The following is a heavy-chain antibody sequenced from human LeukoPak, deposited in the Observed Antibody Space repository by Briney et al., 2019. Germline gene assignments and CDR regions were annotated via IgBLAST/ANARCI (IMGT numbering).Heavy chain of an antibody. CDR3: APDTIFGAY. CDR1: GFTFSTYN. V-gene: IGHV3-21*01. D-gene: IGHD3-3*01. J-gene: IGHJ4*02. CDR2: ISSSSGHI. Sequence: PGGSLRLSCAVSGFTFSTYNMNWVRQAPGKGLEWVSSISSSSGHIYYADSVKGRFTISRDNAKNSLYLQMNSLRAEDTAVYYCAPDTIFGAYWGQGTLVTVSS.